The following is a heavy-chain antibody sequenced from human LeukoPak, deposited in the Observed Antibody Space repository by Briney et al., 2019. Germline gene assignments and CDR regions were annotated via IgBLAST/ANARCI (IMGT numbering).Heavy chain of an antibody. CDR2: ISTSSIYI. Sequence: SGGSLRLSCAASGFTFSSYSMNWVRQAPGMGLEWVSSISTSSIYIYYADSVKGRFTISRDNAKNSLYLQMNSLRAEDTAVYYCARGSEVVAAANNWFDPWGQGTLVTVSS. CDR3: ARGSEVVAAANNWFDP. CDR1: GFTFSSYS. D-gene: IGHD2-2*01. J-gene: IGHJ5*02. V-gene: IGHV3-21*01.